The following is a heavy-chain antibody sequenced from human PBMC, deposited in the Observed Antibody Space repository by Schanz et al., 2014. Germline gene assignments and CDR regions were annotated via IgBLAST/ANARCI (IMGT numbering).Heavy chain of an antibody. CDR2: IKQDESER. D-gene: IGHD3-10*01. J-gene: IGHJ5*02. CDR3: AKDQLANYRGSGYNWFDP. Sequence: EVQLVESGGGLVQPGGSLRLSCAASGFTFSTYWMSWVRQAPGKGLEWVANIKQDESERSYADSVKGRFSVSRDNSKNTLYLQMNSLRADDTAVYYCAKDQLANYRGSGYNWFDPWGQGTLVTVSS. V-gene: IGHV3-7*01. CDR1: GFTFSTYW.